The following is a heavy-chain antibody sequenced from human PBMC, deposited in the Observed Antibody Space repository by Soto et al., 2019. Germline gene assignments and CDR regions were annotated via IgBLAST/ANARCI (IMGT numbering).Heavy chain of an antibody. V-gene: IGHV4-30-4*01. J-gene: IGHJ5*02. CDR2: IYYSGST. CDR1: VGSISSGDYY. Sequence: TLSLTCTVSVGSISSGDYYWRWILQPPGKGLEWIGYIYYSGSTYYNPSLKSRVTISVDTSKNQFSLKLSSVTAADTAVYYCARAAYCTNGVCSGWFDPWGQGTLVTVSS. CDR3: ARAAYCTNGVCSGWFDP. D-gene: IGHD2-8*01.